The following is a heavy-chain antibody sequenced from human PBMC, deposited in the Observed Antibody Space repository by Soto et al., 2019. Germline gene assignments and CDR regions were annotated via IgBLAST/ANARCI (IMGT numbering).Heavy chain of an antibody. CDR2: VHHTGIT. J-gene: IGHJ4*02. V-gene: IGHV4-59*01. D-gene: IGHD3-16*02. Sequence: PSEPLSLTCPLSGGSIGPNYWSWFRQPPGMRLEWIGFVHHTGITKFTPSLKSRVTMSVDTSKDQFSLKLTSVTAADTAVYFCARGHNYIWGSYRPFDYWGQGILVTVSS. CDR3: ARGHNYIWGSYRPFDY. CDR1: GGSIGPNY.